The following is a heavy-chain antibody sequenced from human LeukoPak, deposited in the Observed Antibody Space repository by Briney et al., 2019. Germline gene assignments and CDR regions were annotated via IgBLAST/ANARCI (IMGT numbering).Heavy chain of an antibody. D-gene: IGHD2-2*01. CDR2: INPNSGAT. CDR1: EHTFTAYY. V-gene: IGHV1-2*02. J-gene: IGHJ4*02. CDR3: TTYHISSRSGFVY. Sequence: GASVNVSYKASEHTFTAYYMQWVRQAPGQGLEWMGWINPNSGATDYAQKFQGRVIMTRDTSISTAYMELSMLRSEDTAVYYCTTYHISSRSGFVYWGQGTLVTVSS.